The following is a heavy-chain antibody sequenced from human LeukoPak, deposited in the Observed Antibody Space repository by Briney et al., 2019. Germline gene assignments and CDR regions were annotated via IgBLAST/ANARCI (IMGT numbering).Heavy chain of an antibody. CDR1: GFTFRNYA. D-gene: IGHD5-24*01. Sequence: GESLRLSCAAAGFTFRNYAMSWVRQPPGKGLEWVSSISSSSSYIYYADSVKGRFTISRDNAKNSLYLQMNSLRAEDTAVYYCARDRDGDGYNFDYWGQGTLVTVSS. V-gene: IGHV3-21*01. CDR2: ISSSSSYI. CDR3: ARDRDGDGYNFDY. J-gene: IGHJ4*02.